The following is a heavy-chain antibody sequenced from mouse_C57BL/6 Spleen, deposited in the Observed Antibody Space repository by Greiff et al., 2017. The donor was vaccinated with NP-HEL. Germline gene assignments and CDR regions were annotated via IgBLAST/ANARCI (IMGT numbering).Heavy chain of an antibody. CDR1: GFTFSDYY. V-gene: IGHV5-16*01. CDR2: INYDGSST. J-gene: IGHJ3*01. CDR3: ARWDYFGSSSGFAY. D-gene: IGHD1-1*01. Sequence: EVKLMESEGGLVQPGSSMKLSCTASGFTFSDYYMAWVRQVPEKGLEWVANINYDGSSTYYLDSLKSRFIIARDKAKNILYLQMSSLKSEETATYYCARWDYFGSSSGFAYWGQGPLVTVSA.